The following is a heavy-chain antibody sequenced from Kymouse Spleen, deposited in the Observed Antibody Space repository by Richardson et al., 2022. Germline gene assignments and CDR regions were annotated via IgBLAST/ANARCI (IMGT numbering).Heavy chain of an antibody. Sequence: EVQLVESGGGLVQPGGSLRLSCAASGFTFSDHYMDWVRQAPGKGLEWVGRTRNKANSYTTEYAASVKGRFTISRDDSKNSLYLQMNSLKTEDTAVYYCAPYSSSFDYWGQGTLVTVSS. V-gene: IGHV3-72*01. J-gene: IGHJ4*02. D-gene: IGHD6-6*01. CDR2: TRNKANSYTT. CDR1: GFTFSDHY. CDR3: APYSSSFDY.